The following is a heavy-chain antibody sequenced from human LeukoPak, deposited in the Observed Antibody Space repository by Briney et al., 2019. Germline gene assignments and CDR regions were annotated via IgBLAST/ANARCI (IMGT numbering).Heavy chain of an antibody. J-gene: IGHJ4*02. V-gene: IGHV3-23*01. CDR2: ISGSGGST. Sequence: GGSLRLSCAASGFTFSSYAMSWVRQAPGKGLEWVSAISGSGGSTYYADSVKGRFTISRDNSKNSLYLQMNSLRAEDTALYYCAKSSSSNYVAHAYFDYWGQGTLVTVSS. CDR3: AKSSSSNYVAHAYFDY. CDR1: GFTFSSYA. D-gene: IGHD1-7*01.